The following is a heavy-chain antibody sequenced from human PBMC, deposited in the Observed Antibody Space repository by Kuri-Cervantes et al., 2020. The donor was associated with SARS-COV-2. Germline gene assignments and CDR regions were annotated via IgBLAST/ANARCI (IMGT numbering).Heavy chain of an antibody. D-gene: IGHD1-26*01. CDR3: ARLGATKGSYYYGVDV. CDR1: GGSFSGYY. V-gene: IGHV4-34*01. J-gene: IGHJ6*02. Sequence: GSLRLSCAVYGGSFSGYYWSWIRQPPGKGLEWIGEINHSGSTNYNPSLKSRVTMSVDTSKNQFSLKLSSVTAADTAVYYCARLGATKGSYYYGVDVWGQGTTVTVSS. CDR2: INHSGST.